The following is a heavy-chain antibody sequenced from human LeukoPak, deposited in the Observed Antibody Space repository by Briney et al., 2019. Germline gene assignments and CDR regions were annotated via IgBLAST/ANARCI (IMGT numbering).Heavy chain of an antibody. Sequence: GGSLRLSCAASGFSFTNAWMSWVRQAPGKGLEWVGRIKSKPDGGTTDYTAPVKDRLIISRDTSKNTLYQQMNNLKTEDTAVYYCTTDRGIASHPLFDFWGQGTLVTVSS. J-gene: IGHJ4*02. V-gene: IGHV3-15*01. CDR2: IKSKPDGGTT. D-gene: IGHD6-6*01. CDR3: TTDRGIASHPLFDF. CDR1: GFSFTNAW.